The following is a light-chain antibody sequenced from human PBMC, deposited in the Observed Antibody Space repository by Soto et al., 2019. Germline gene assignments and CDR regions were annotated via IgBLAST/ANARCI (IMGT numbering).Light chain of an antibody. CDR3: SSYTDFTLYV. CDR2: DVS. CDR1: SSDVGGYNY. Sequence: QSALTQPASVSGSPGQSISISCTGTSSDVGGYNYVSWYQHQPGKAPKLVLFDVSGRPSGISNRFSGSKSGNTASLTISGLRPEDEADYYCSSYTDFTLYVFGTGTKLTVL. V-gene: IGLV2-14*03. J-gene: IGLJ1*01.